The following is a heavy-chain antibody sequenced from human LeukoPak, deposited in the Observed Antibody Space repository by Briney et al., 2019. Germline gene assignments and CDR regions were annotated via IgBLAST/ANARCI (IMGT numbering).Heavy chain of an antibody. V-gene: IGHV4-59*01. Sequence: PSETLSLTCTVPGGSISSSYWSWVRQPPGKGLEWIGYIFYSGSTNYNPSLKSRVTLSVGTSKNQFSLKLSSVTAADAAVYYCVRGGIVGTSTRRPLFDSWGQGTLVTVSS. D-gene: IGHD1-26*01. CDR1: GGSISSSY. CDR2: IFYSGST. CDR3: VRGGIVGTSTRRPLFDS. J-gene: IGHJ4*02.